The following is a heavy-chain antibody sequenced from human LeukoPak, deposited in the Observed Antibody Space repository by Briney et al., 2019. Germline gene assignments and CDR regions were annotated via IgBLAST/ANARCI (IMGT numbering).Heavy chain of an antibody. V-gene: IGHV3-9*03. J-gene: IGHJ3*02. D-gene: IGHD5-12*01. CDR1: GFTFDDYA. CDR3: AKGGGYEKFGAFDI. CDR2: ISWNSGSI. Sequence: PGRSLRLSCAASGFTFDDYAMHWVRQAPGKGLEWVSGISWNSGSIGYADSVKGRFTNSRDNAKNSLYLQMNSLRAEDMALYYCAKGGGYEKFGAFDIWGQGTMVTVSS.